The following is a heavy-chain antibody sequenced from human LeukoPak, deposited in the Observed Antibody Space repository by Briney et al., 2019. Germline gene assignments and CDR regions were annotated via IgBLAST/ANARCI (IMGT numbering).Heavy chain of an antibody. CDR2: ISSNGGST. J-gene: IGHJ4*02. Sequence: PAGSLRLSCSASGFTFSSYAMHWVRQAPGKGLECVSAISSNGGSTYYADSVKGRFTISRDNSKNTLYLQMSSLRAEDTAVYYCVKEGIPGYSSSWYGVDYWGQGNLVTVSS. V-gene: IGHV3-64D*06. D-gene: IGHD6-13*01. CDR1: GFTFSSYA. CDR3: VKEGIPGYSSSWYGVDY.